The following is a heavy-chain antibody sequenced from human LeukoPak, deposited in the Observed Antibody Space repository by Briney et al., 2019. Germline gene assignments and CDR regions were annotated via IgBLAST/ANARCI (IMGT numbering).Heavy chain of an antibody. CDR2: IYYSGST. V-gene: IGHV4-39*01. CDR1: GGSISSSSYY. CDR3: ARRDIVATIST. D-gene: IGHD5-12*01. Sequence: SETLSLTCTVSGGSISSSSYYWAWLRQPPGKGLEWVGSIYYSGSTFYNPSLKSRVTISADTSKNQFFLKLSSVTAADTAVYYCARRDIVATISTWGQGTLVTVSS. J-gene: IGHJ4*02.